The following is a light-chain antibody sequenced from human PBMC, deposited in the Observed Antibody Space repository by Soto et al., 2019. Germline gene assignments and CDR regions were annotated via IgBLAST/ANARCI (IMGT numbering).Light chain of an antibody. Sequence: SYELTQPPSVSVAPGQTARITCGGNNIGSKSVHWYQQKPGQAPVLVVYDDSDRPSGSPERFSFSNSGNTATLTISRVEAGDEGDYYCQVFDSSSDPNYGVGTGTNLTVL. CDR3: QVFDSSSDPNYG. CDR1: NIGSKS. CDR2: DDS. V-gene: IGLV3-21*02. J-gene: IGLJ1*01.